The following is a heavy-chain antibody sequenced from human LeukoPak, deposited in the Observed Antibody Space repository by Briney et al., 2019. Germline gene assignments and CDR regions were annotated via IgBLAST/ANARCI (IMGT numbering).Heavy chain of an antibody. CDR2: IYGSGTI. D-gene: IGHD3-10*01. Sequence: SETLSLTCTVSGGSISRSYWSWMRQPAGKGPEWIGRIYGSGTITYNPSLESRVTMSVDTSKNQFSLKLRSVTAADTAVYYCARDSGTTGEVKFDPWGQGILVTVSS. CDR3: ARDSGTTGEVKFDP. CDR1: GGSISRSY. V-gene: IGHV4-4*07. J-gene: IGHJ5*02.